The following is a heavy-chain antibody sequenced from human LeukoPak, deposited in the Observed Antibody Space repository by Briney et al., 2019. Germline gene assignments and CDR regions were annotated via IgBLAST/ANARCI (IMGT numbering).Heavy chain of an antibody. J-gene: IGHJ4*02. Sequence: AETLSLTCAVYGGSFSGYYWSCIRQPPGKGLEWIGEINHSGSTNYNPSLKSRVTISVDTSKNQFSLKLSSVTAVDTAVYYCARIGYCSGGSCSHWGQGTLVTVSP. CDR1: GGSFSGYY. CDR3: ARIGYCSGGSCSH. D-gene: IGHD2-15*01. CDR2: INHSGST. V-gene: IGHV4-34*01.